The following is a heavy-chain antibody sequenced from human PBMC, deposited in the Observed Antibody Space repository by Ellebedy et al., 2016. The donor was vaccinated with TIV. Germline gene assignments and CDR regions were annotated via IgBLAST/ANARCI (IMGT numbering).Heavy chain of an antibody. V-gene: IGHV1-46*01. CDR3: ARVDSSGYSIGA. D-gene: IGHD3-22*01. Sequence: ASVKVSXXASGYTFTSYYMHWVRQAPGQGLEWMGIINPSGGSTSYVQKFQGRVTMTRDTSTSTVYMELSSLRSEDTAVYYCARVDSSGYSIGAWGQGTLVTVSS. CDR1: GYTFTSYY. CDR2: INPSGGST. J-gene: IGHJ4*02.